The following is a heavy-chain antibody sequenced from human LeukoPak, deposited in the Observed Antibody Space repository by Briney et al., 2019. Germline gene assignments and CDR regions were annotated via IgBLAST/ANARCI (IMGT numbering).Heavy chain of an antibody. CDR3: ARGYSGYDFWSRYCYYYMDV. Sequence: ASVKVSCKASGGTFSSYAISWVRQAPGQGLEWMGGIIPIFGTANYAQKFQGRVTITADKSTSTAYMELSSLRSEDTAVYYCARGYSGYDFWSRYCYYYMDVWGKGTTVTVSS. V-gene: IGHV1-69*06. J-gene: IGHJ6*03. D-gene: IGHD3-3*01. CDR2: IIPIFGTA. CDR1: GGTFSSYA.